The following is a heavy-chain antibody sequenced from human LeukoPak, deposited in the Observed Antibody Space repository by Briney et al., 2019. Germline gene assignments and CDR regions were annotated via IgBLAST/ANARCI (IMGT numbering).Heavy chain of an antibody. J-gene: IGHJ4*02. CDR2: ISGSGGST. CDR3: ANSRRGYSYDLGSWYFDY. CDR1: GFTFSSYA. V-gene: IGHV3-23*01. Sequence: GGSLRLSCAASGFTFSSYAVSWVRQAPGKGLEWVSAISGSGGSTYYADSVKGRFTISRDNSKNTLYLQMNSLRAEDTAVYYCANSRRGYSYDLGSWYFDYWGQGTLVTVSS. D-gene: IGHD5-18*01.